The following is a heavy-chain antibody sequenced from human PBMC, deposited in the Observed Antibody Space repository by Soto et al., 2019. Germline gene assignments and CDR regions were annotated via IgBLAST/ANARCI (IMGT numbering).Heavy chain of an antibody. CDR1: AISSGSRA. CDR3: ARGSEDSYPGSRIFGF. J-gene: IGHJ4*02. D-gene: IGHD3-10*01. V-gene: IGHV3-23*01. Sequence: PGGWLRRPCVASAISSGSRAMSWVRQAPGEGLEWVSTITDTGGDAKYADSVRGRFTISRDHSKKTLYLQMSSLRADDSAVYFCARGSEDSYPGSRIFGFWGRGTLVTVSS. CDR2: ITDTGGDA.